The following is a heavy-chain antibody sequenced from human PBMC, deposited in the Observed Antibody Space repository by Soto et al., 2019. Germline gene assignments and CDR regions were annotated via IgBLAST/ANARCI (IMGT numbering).Heavy chain of an antibody. CDR2: ISSSGSTI. D-gene: IGHD3-3*01. CDR3: ARDTYYDFWSGYGRERYFDY. V-gene: IGHV3-48*03. Sequence: PGGSLRLSCAASGFTFSSYEMNWVRQAPGKGLEWVSYISSSGSTIYYADSVKGRFTISRDNAKNSLYLQMNSLRAEDTAVYYCARDTYYDFWSGYGRERYFDYWGQGTLVTVSS. J-gene: IGHJ4*02. CDR1: GFTFSSYE.